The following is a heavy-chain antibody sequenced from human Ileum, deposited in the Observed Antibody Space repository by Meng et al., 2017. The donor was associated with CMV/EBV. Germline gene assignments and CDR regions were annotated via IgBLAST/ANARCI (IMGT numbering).Heavy chain of an antibody. D-gene: IGHD2-21*01. V-gene: IGHV3-15*05. J-gene: IGHJ4*02. Sequence: SCAVSEFTFTDAWINWVRQTPGKGLEWVGRSRSKSEKWRIEYAVPVRDRFIISRDNSRSMVFLQMYSLTTEDTGVYYCAPDVPQPLAQIDYWGPGTLVTVSS. CDR3: APDVPQPLAQIDY. CDR1: EFTFTDAW. CDR2: SRSKSEKWRI.